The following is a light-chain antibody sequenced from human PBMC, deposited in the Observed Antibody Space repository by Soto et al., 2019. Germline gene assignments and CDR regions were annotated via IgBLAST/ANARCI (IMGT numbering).Light chain of an antibody. CDR2: DVA. CDR3: VSYTASTTYV. Sequence: QSALTQPASVSDSPGQSIPISCTGTSSDVGGSNLVSWYQQHPGKPPKLIIYDVANRPSGVSHRFSGSKSGSTASLIISRLQTEDEADYYCVSYTASTTYVFGNGTKLTVL. V-gene: IGLV2-14*03. CDR1: SSDVGGSNL. J-gene: IGLJ1*01.